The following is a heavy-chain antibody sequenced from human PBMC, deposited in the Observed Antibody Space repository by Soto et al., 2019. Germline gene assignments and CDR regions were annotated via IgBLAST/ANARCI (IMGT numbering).Heavy chain of an antibody. D-gene: IGHD5-18*01. Sequence: EVQLVESGGGLVKPGGSLRLSCAASGFTFSSYSMNWVRQAPGKGLEWVSSISSSSSNIYYADSVKGRFTISRDNAKNSLSLQMNSLRAEDTAVYYCAREDTAMITGGMDVWGQGTTVTVSS. CDR3: AREDTAMITGGMDV. CDR2: ISSSSSNI. V-gene: IGHV3-21*01. CDR1: GFTFSSYS. J-gene: IGHJ6*02.